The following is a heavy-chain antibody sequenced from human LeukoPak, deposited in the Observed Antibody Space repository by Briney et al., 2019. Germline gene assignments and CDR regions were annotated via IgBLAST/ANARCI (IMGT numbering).Heavy chain of an antibody. D-gene: IGHD3-3*01. J-gene: IGHJ4*02. Sequence: SVKVSCKASGGTFSSYAISWVRQAPGQGLEWMGGIIPIFGTANYAQKFQGRVTITADESTSTAYMELSSLRSEDTAVYYCARGKRGYYDFWSGYLYYFDYWGQGTLVTVSS. CDR3: ARGKRGYYDFWSGYLYYFDY. V-gene: IGHV1-69*13. CDR1: GGTFSSYA. CDR2: IIPIFGTA.